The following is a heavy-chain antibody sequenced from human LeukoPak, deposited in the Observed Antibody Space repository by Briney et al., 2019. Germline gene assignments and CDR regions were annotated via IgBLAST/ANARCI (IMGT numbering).Heavy chain of an antibody. CDR1: GFTFSSYG. Sequence: GGSLRLSCAASGFTFSSYGMHWVRQAPGKGLEWVAFIRYDGSNKYYADSVKGRFTISRDNSKNTLYLQMNSLRAEDTAVYYCAKVYSATMVRGVIIPRGMDVWGQGTTVTASS. CDR3: AKVYSATMVRGVIIPRGMDV. J-gene: IGHJ6*02. D-gene: IGHD3-10*01. V-gene: IGHV3-30*02. CDR2: IRYDGSNK.